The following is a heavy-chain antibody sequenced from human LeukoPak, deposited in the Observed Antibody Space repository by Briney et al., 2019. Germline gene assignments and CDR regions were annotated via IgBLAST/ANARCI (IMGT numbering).Heavy chain of an antibody. D-gene: IGHD6-19*01. CDR1: GFTFSSNA. CDR2: ISGSDART. V-gene: IGHV3-23*01. Sequence: PGGSLRLSCAASGFTFSSNAMSWVRQAPGKGLEWVSAISGSDARTYYADSVKGRFTISRDNSKNTLYLQMSSLRAEDTAVYYCAKPLSGWDSFDYWGQGTLVTVSS. CDR3: AKPLSGWDSFDY. J-gene: IGHJ4*02.